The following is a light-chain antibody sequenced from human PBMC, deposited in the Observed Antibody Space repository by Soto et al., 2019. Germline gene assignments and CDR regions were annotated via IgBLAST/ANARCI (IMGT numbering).Light chain of an antibody. V-gene: IGKV1-39*01. CDR1: QSISSY. J-gene: IGKJ2*01. CDR2: AAS. CDR3: QQSYSTPYT. Sequence: DIQMTQSPSSLSASVGDRVTITCRASQSISSYLNWFQLKPGKAPKLLIYAASTLQSGVPSRFSGSGSGTDFTLTISSLQPEDFATYYCQQSYSTPYTFVQGTKLEIK.